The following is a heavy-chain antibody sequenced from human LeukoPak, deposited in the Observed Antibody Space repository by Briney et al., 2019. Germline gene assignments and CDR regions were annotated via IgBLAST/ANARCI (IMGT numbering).Heavy chain of an antibody. D-gene: IGHD1-26*01. CDR3: ARDLGGSYVFDY. V-gene: IGHV4-34*01. Sequence: PSETLSLTCAVYGGSFSGYYWSWIRQPPGKGLEWIGEINHSGSTNYNPSLKSRVTISVDTSKNQFSLKLSSVTAADTAVYYCARDLGGSYVFDYWGQGTLVTVSS. CDR1: GGSFSGYY. CDR2: INHSGST. J-gene: IGHJ4*02.